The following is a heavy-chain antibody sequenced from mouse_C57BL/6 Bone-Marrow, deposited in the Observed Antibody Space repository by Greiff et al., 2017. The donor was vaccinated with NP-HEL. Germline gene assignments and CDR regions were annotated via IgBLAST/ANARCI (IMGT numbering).Heavy chain of an antibody. Sequence: VQLQQSGAELVRPGASVKLSCTASGFNIKDDYMHWVKQRPEQGLEWIGWIDPENGDTEYASKFQGKATITADTSSITAYLQLSSLTSDDTAVYYCTFLLPFAYWGQGTLVTVSA. J-gene: IGHJ3*01. CDR2: IDPENGDT. D-gene: IGHD1-1*01. CDR1: GFNIKDDY. CDR3: TFLLPFAY. V-gene: IGHV14-4*01.